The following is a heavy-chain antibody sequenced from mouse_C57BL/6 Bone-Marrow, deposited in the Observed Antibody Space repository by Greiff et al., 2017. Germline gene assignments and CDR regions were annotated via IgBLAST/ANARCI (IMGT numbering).Heavy chain of an antibody. Sequence: VQLKQSGAELVRPGASVQLSCTASCFNIKDDYMHWVKQRPEQGLEWIGWIDPENGDTEYASKFQGKATITADTSSNTAYLQLSSLTSEDTAVYYCTLEAYRGQATLVPVSA. CDR2: IDPENGDT. J-gene: IGHJ3*01. CDR1: CFNIKDDY. CDR3: TLEAY. V-gene: IGHV14-4*01.